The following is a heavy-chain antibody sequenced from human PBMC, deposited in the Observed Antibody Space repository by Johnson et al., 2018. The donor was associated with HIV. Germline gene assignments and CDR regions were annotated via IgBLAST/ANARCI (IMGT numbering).Heavy chain of an antibody. CDR3: ARDLGYYYGSGSYYRDAFDI. D-gene: IGHD3-10*01. Sequence: VQLVESGGGVVRPGGSLRLSCAASGFTFDDYGMSWVRQAPGKGLEWVSGINWNGGSTGYADSVKGRFTISRDNAKNSLYLQMNSLRAEDTAVYYCARDLGYYYGSGSYYRDAFDIWGQGTMVTVSS. J-gene: IGHJ3*02. CDR1: GFTFDDYG. V-gene: IGHV3-20*04. CDR2: INWNGGST.